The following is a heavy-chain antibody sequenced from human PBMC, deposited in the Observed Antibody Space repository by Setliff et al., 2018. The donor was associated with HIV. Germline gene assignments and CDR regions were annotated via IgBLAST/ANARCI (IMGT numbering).Heavy chain of an antibody. CDR1: GGSISSYY. CDR2: IYYSGST. CDR3: ARLSDTAMASFDS. D-gene: IGHD5-18*01. J-gene: IGHJ4*02. Sequence: SETLSLTCTVSGGSISSYYWSWIRQPPGKGLEWIGYIYYSGSTNYNPSLKSRVTISVDTSKNQFSLKVTSVTAADTAVYYCARLSDTAMASFDSWGQGTLVTVSS. V-gene: IGHV4-59*08.